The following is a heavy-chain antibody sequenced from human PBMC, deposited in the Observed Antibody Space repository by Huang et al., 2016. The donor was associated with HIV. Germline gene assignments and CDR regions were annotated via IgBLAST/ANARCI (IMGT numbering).Heavy chain of an antibody. CDR3: ATSRSGSGWFLDI. CDR2: VNHGGST. D-gene: IGHD6-19*01. Sequence: QVQLYQWGAGPLRPSEILSLTCGVSGGSLHGYYWNWLRQSPGRGREGIGEVNHGGSTKYNPSLKRRVTISVDTSKIQFSLNLTSVTATDTADYYCATSRSGSGWFLDIWGRGTLVSVS. CDR1: GGSLHGYY. J-gene: IGHJ2*01. V-gene: IGHV4-34*01.